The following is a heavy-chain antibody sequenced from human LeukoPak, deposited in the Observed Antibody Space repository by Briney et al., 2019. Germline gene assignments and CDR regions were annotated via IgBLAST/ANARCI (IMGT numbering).Heavy chain of an antibody. V-gene: IGHV1-18*01. Sequence: ASVKVSCKASGYTFTSYGISWVRQAPGQGLEWMGWISAYNGNTNYAQKLQGRVTMTTDTSTSTAYMELRSLRSDDTAVYYCARGPALGTPTMIVVANFDYWGQGTLVTVSS. CDR3: ARGPALGTPTMIVVANFDY. D-gene: IGHD3-22*01. CDR1: GYTFTSYG. J-gene: IGHJ4*02. CDR2: ISAYNGNT.